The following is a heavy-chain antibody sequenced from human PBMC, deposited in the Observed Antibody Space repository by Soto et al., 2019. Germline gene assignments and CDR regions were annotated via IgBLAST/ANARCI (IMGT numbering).Heavy chain of an antibody. CDR2: ISGSGDNT. D-gene: IGHD5-12*01. Sequence: GGSLRLSCAASGFSFDYYAMTWVRRATGKGLEWVSAISGSGDNTYYADSVKGRFTISRDNSRNTLYLQLNTLRAEDTALYYCAKGYYSGYDLAYFDYWGQGTLVTVSS. CDR3: AKGYYSGYDLAYFDY. CDR1: GFSFDYYA. V-gene: IGHV3-23*01. J-gene: IGHJ4*02.